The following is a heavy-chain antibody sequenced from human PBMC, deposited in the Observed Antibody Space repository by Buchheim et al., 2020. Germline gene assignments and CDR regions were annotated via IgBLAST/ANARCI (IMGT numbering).Heavy chain of an antibody. CDR3: ARDHRRDYYDSSGYSYFGY. V-gene: IGHV1-3*01. D-gene: IGHD3-22*01. CDR2: INAGNGNT. CDR1: GYTFTSYA. Sequence: VKKPGASVKVSCKASGYTFTSYAMHWVRQAPGQRLEWMGWINAGNGNTKYSQKFQGRVTITRDTSASTAYMELSSLRSEDTAVYYCARDHRRDYYDSSGYSYFGYWGQGTL. J-gene: IGHJ4*02.